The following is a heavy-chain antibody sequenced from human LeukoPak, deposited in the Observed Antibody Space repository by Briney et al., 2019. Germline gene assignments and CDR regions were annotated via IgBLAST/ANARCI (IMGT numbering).Heavy chain of an antibody. CDR1: GYTFTSYD. Sequence: ASVKVSCKASGYTFTSYDINWVRQATGQGLEWMGWITTYSGLTHYAQKFQDRVSFTTDRSTTTAYMELRRLRSDDTAVYYCARDAEGLDSWGQGTVVTVSS. CDR3: ARDAEGLDS. J-gene: IGHJ4*02. CDR2: ITTYSGLT. V-gene: IGHV1-18*01.